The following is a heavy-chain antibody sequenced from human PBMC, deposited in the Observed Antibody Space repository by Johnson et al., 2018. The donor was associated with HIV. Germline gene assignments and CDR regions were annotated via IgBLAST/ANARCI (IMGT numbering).Heavy chain of an antibody. J-gene: IGHJ3*02. CDR3: ARDWGGSQAFDI. D-gene: IGHD1-26*01. CDR2: ISYHGTNK. Sequence: QVQVVESGGGLVKPGGSLRLSCAASGFTFSRYAMHWVRQAPGKGLEWVAVISYHGTNKYYADSVKGRFTISRDNSKNTLYLQMNSLRAEDTAVYYCARDWGGSQAFDIWGQGTMVTVSS. CDR1: GFTFSRYA. V-gene: IGHV3-30*14.